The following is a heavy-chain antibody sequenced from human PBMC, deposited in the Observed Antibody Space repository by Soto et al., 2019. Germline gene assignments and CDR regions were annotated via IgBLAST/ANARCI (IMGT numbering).Heavy chain of an antibody. CDR3: SRDRCTIFGVVITHYFDY. Sequence: SETLSLTCSVSGGTINSGDYFWSWIRQPPGKGLEWIGYIYYSGSTYYNPSLKSRVTISVDTSKNQFSLKLSSVTAADTAVYYCSRDRCTIFGVVITHYFDYWGQGTLVTVSS. CDR1: GGTINSGDYF. J-gene: IGHJ4*02. D-gene: IGHD3-3*01. V-gene: IGHV4-30-4*01. CDR2: IYYSGST.